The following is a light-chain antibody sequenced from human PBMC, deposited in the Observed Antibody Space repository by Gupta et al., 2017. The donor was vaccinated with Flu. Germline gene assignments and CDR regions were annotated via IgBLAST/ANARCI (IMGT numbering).Light chain of an antibody. Sequence: DIVMTQSPDSLAVSLGGRATINCRSSRSVLYNSNNKNYLAWYQQKPGQPPKLLIYWASTRECGVPDRFSGSGSGTDFTLTISSLQAEDVAVYYCQQYYATASWTFGQGTKVEIK. J-gene: IGKJ1*01. CDR3: QQYYATASWT. CDR1: RSVLYNSNNKNY. CDR2: WAS. V-gene: IGKV4-1*01.